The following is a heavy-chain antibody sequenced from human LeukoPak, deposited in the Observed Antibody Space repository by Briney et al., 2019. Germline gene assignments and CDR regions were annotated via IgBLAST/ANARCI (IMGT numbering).Heavy chain of an antibody. J-gene: IGHJ4*02. D-gene: IGHD5-18*01. Sequence: ASVKVSCKASGYTFTSYGISWVRQAPGQGLEWMGWISAYNGNTNYAQKLQGRVTMTTDTSTSTAYMELSRLRSDDTAVYYCAREDVDTAMVYPFDYWGQGTLVTVSS. CDR3: AREDVDTAMVYPFDY. V-gene: IGHV1-18*01. CDR2: ISAYNGNT. CDR1: GYTFTSYG.